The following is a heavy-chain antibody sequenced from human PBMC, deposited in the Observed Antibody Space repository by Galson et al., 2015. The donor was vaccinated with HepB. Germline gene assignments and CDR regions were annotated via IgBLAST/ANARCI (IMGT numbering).Heavy chain of an antibody. CDR1: GYTFTSYG. V-gene: IGHV1-18*01. J-gene: IGHJ6*03. D-gene: IGHD3-3*01. Sequence: SVKVSCKASGYTFTSYGISWVRQAPGQGLEWMGWISAYNGNTNYAQKLQGRVTMTTDTSTSTAYMELRSLRSDDTAVYYCARALKEWLLFSGFDYYYYYMDVWGKGTTVTVSS. CDR2: ISAYNGNT. CDR3: ARALKEWLLFSGFDYYYYYMDV.